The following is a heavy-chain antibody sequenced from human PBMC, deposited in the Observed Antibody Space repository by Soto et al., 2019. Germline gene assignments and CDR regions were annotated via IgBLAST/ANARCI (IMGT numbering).Heavy chain of an antibody. Sequence: QVQLQESGPGLVKPSQTLSLTCTVSGGSIRSGDYYWSWIRQHPGKGLEWIGYIYYSGSTYYNPSLKSRVTXSVDRSXNXFSLXXSSXXAADTAVYYXARGPGGGELLGWGQGTLVTVSS. CDR1: GGSIRSGDYY. J-gene: IGHJ4*02. CDR2: IYYSGST. CDR3: ARGPGGGELLG. D-gene: IGHD2-21*01. V-gene: IGHV4-31*03.